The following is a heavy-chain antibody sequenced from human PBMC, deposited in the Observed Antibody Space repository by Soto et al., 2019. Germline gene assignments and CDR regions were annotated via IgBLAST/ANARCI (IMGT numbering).Heavy chain of an antibody. V-gene: IGHV1-3*01. J-gene: IGHJ5*02. CDR2: INAGNGNT. CDR3: AREKYIVVVVAANNWFDP. CDR1: GGTFSSYA. D-gene: IGHD2-15*01. Sequence: ASVKVSCKASGGTFSSYAISWVRLAPGQGLEWMGWINAGNGNTKYSQKFQGRVTITRDTSASTAYMELSSLRSEDTAVYYCAREKYIVVVVAANNWFDPWGQGTLVTVSS.